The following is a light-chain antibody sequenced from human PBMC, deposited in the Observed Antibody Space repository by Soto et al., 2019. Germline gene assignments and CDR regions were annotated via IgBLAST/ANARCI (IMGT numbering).Light chain of an antibody. CDR2: AAS. Sequence: DIRMTQSPSSLSASVGDRVTITCRASQSISSYLNWYQQKPGKAPKLLIYAASSLQSGVPSRFSGSGSGTDFTLTISSLQPEDFATYYCQQSYSTPITFGQGTRQEIK. CDR1: QSISSY. V-gene: IGKV1-39*01. CDR3: QQSYSTPIT. J-gene: IGKJ5*01.